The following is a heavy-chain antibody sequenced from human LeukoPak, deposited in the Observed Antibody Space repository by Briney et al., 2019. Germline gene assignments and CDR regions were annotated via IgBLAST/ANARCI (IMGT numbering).Heavy chain of an antibody. D-gene: IGHD3-3*01. Sequence: PSETLSLTCSVFGGSIISSNYYCGWVRQPTGKGLEWIGSIYQSGSGSFYYNPSLRSRVTISGDTSKNQFFLRLSSVTAADTAVYYCASTLRFLPYRRFDYWGQGTLVTVPS. CDR3: ASTLRFLPYRRFDY. V-gene: IGHV4-39*01. J-gene: IGHJ4*02. CDR1: GGSIISSNYY. CDR2: IYQSGSGSF.